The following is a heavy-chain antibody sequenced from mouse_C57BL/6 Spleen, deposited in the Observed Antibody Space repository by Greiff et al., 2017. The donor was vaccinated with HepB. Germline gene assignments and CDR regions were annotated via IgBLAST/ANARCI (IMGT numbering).Heavy chain of an antibody. CDR1: GYSITSGYY. Sequence: ESGPGLVKPSQSLSLTCSVTGYSITSGYYWNWIRQFPGNKLEWMGYISYDGSNNYNPSLKNRISITRDTSKNQFFLKLNSVTTEDTATYYCARGDDYDDYWGQGTTLTVSS. CDR3: ARGDDYDDY. CDR2: ISYDGSN. V-gene: IGHV3-6*01. D-gene: IGHD2-4*01. J-gene: IGHJ2*01.